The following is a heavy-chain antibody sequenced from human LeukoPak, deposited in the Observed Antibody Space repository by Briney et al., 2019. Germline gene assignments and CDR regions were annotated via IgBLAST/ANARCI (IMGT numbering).Heavy chain of an antibody. J-gene: IGHJ6*03. CDR2: INSDGYSF. CDR3: ARVGVYYYYMDV. Sequence: GGSLRLSCAASGFTFSSYWMHWVRQAPGKGLEWLARINSDGYSFSYADSVKGRFTISRDNAKNSLYLQMNSLRAEDTALYHCARVGVYYYYMDVWGKGTTVTISS. V-gene: IGHV3-74*01. D-gene: IGHD3-16*01. CDR1: GFTFSSYW.